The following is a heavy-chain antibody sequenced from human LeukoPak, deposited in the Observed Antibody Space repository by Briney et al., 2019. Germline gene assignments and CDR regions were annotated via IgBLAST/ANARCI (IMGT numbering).Heavy chain of an antibody. D-gene: IGHD2-21*02. CDR3: ARGPCGGDCYVDY. J-gene: IGHJ4*02. V-gene: IGHV3-53*01. Sequence: PGGSLRLSCAASGFTVSSNYMSWVRQAPGKGLEWVSVIYSGGSTYYADSVKGRFTISRDNSKNTLYLQMNSLRAEDTAVYYCARGPCGGDCYVDYWGQGTLVTVSS. CDR2: IYSGGST. CDR1: GFTVSSNY.